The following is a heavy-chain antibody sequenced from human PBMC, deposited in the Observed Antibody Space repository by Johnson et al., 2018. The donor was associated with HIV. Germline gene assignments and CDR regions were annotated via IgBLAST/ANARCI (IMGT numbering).Heavy chain of an antibody. CDR2: ISSDGSNT. Sequence: QVQLVESGGDLVKPGESLRLSCAASGFTFSNVWMSWVRQAPGKGLEWVAVISSDGSNTYYADSVTCRCPIARDNSKNTLYLQMNSLRAEDTAVYYCARAQYRWYSSGLDAFDIWGQGTMVTVSS. D-gene: IGHD6-19*01. J-gene: IGHJ3*02. V-gene: IGHV3-30-3*01. CDR3: ARAQYRWYSSGLDAFDI. CDR1: GFTFSNVW.